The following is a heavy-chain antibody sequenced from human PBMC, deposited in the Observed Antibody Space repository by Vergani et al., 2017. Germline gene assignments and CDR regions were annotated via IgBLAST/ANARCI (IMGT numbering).Heavy chain of an antibody. J-gene: IGHJ4*02. V-gene: IGHV4-61*02. CDR2: IYTSWST. Sequence: QVQLQESGPGLVKPSQTLSLTCTVSGGSISSGSYYWSWIRQPAGKGLEWIGRIYTSWSTNYNPSLKSRVTISVDTSKNQFSLKLSSVTAADTAVYYCARDSGWDYYGSGSPYYFDYWGQGTLVTVSS. CDR1: GGSISSGSYY. CDR3: ARDSGWDYYGSGSPYYFDY. D-gene: IGHD3-10*01.